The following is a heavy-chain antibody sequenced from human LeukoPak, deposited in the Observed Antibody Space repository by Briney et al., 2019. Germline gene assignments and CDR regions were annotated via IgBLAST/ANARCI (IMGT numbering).Heavy chain of an antibody. CDR3: ARDKRDSNYYYGMDV. V-gene: IGHV3-33*01. CDR1: GFVFSRHA. Sequence: PGRSLRLSCAASGFVFSRHAMHWVRQAPGKGLEWVAVIWFDGSDKYSAESVKGRFTISRDNSKNTLYLQMNSLRVDDTAVYYCARDKRDSNYYYGMDVWGQGTTVTVSS. D-gene: IGHD3-10*01. J-gene: IGHJ6*02. CDR2: IWFDGSDK.